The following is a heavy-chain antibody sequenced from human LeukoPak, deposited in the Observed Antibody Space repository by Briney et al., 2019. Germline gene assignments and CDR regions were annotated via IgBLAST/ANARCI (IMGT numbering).Heavy chain of an antibody. V-gene: IGHV1-2*02. CDR1: RYTFTCYY. D-gene: IGHD2-21*02. Sequence: AVKVSCKSSRYTFTCYYMHWVRPAPAQGLEWMGWINPNSGGTNYAQKFQGRVTMTRDTSISTAYMELSRLRSDDTAVYYCARSLRWDSGYDKTYCGGDCYPEPSFDYWGEGTLVTVSS. CDR3: ARSLRWDSGYDKTYCGGDCYPEPSFDY. CDR2: INPNSGGT. J-gene: IGHJ4*02.